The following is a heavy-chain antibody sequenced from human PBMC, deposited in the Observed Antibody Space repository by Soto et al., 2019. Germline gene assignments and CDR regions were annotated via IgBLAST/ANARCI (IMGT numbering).Heavy chain of an antibody. V-gene: IGHV1-18*01. D-gene: IGHD2-15*01. CDR2: ISAYNGNT. J-gene: IGHJ4*02. CDR3: ARGRTPIDY. Sequence: QVPLVQSGAEVKKPGASVKVSCKTSGYSFTNFGLSWVRQTPGQGLEWMGWISAYNGNTNYAQNFQGRVTMTTDTSTSAAYMELRSLRSDDTAVYYCARGRTPIDYWGQGTLVTVSS. CDR1: GYSFTNFG.